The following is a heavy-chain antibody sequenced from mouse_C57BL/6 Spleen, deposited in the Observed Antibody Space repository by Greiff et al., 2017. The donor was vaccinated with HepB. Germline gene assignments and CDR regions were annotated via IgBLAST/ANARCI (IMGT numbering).Heavy chain of an antibody. D-gene: IGHD2-1*01. J-gene: IGHJ4*01. Sequence: EVQLVESGGGLVQPGGSLKLSCAASGFTFSDYYMYWVRQTPEKRLEWVAYISNGGGSTYYPDTVKGRFTISRDNAKNTLYLQMSRLKSEDTAMYYCARPRIYYGNYGAMDYWGQGTSVTVSS. CDR2: ISNGGGST. CDR1: GFTFSDYY. V-gene: IGHV5-12*01. CDR3: ARPRIYYGNYGAMDY.